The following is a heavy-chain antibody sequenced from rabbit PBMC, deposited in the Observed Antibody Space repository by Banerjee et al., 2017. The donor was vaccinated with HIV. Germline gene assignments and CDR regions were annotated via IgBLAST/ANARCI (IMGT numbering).Heavy chain of an antibody. Sequence: QSLEESGGDLVKPGASLTLTCKASGLDFSSSYHMCWVRQAPGKGLEWIGCIDTHSNSAYCATWAKGRFTISKTSSTTVTLQVTSLTAADMATYFCARGGRNYVMDLWGQGTLVTVS. CDR1: GLDFSSSYH. V-gene: IGHV1S40*01. CDR3: ARGGRNYVMDL. CDR2: IDTHSNSA. J-gene: IGHJ6*01.